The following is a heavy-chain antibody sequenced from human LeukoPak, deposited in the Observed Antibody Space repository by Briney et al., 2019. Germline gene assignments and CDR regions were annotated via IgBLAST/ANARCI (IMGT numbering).Heavy chain of an antibody. J-gene: IGHJ4*02. D-gene: IGHD1-26*01. CDR3: AKDLVYHFSGSYSPDY. CDR1: GFTFSSYA. V-gene: IGHV3-23*01. CDR2: ISGSGGST. Sequence: GGSLRLSCAASGFTFSSYAMSWVHQAPGKGLEWVSAISGSGGSTYYADSVKGRFTISRDNTKNTLYLQMNSLRAEDTAVYYCAKDLVYHFSGSYSPDYWGQGTLVTVSS.